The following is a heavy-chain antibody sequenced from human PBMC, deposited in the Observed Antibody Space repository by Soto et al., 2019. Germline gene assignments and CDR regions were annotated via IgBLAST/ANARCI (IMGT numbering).Heavy chain of an antibody. D-gene: IGHD6-19*01. CDR2: IWYDGSNK. CDR3: ARERWRGVAGFDY. J-gene: IGHJ4*02. V-gene: IGHV3-33*01. CDR1: GFTFSNYG. Sequence: QVRLVESGGGVVQPGKSLGLSCAASGFTFSNYGMHWVRQVPGKGLEWVAVIWYDGSNKYYADSVEGRFTISRDISKNTLYLQMNSLRAEDTAVYYCARERWRGVAGFDYWGQGTPVTVSS.